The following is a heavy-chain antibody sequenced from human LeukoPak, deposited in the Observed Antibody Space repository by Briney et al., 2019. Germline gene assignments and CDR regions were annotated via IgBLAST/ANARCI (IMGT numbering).Heavy chain of an antibody. CDR2: IYTSGST. Sequence: SETLSLTCTVSGGSISSGSYYWSWIRQPAGKGLEWIGRIYTSGSTNYNPSLKSRVTISGDTSKNQFSLKLSSVTAADTAVYYCARVYVWELPPYDAFDIWGQGTMVTVSS. V-gene: IGHV4-61*02. J-gene: IGHJ3*02. CDR3: ARVYVWELPPYDAFDI. D-gene: IGHD1-26*01. CDR1: GGSISSGSYY.